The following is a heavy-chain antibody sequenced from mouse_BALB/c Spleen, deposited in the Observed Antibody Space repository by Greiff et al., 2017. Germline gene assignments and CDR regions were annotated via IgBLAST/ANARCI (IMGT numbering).Heavy chain of an antibody. V-gene: IGHV5-6-5*01. CDR1: GFTFSSYA. D-gene: IGHD2-1*01. CDR3: ARSYGNYDYAMDD. CDR2: ISSGGST. Sequence: DVMLVESGGGLVKPGGSLKLSCAASGFTFSSYAMSWVRQTPEKRLEWVASISSGGSTYYPDSVKGRFTISRDNARNILYLQMSSLRSEDTAMYYCARSYGNYDYAMDDWGQGTSVTVSS. J-gene: IGHJ4*01.